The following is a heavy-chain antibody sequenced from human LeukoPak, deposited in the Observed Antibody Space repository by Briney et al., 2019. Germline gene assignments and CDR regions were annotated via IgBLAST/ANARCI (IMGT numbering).Heavy chain of an antibody. J-gene: IGHJ4*02. CDR1: GGSISSSSYY. Sequence: SSETLSLTCTVSGGSISSSSYYWGWIRQPPGKGLEWIGYIYYTGSTNYNPSLKSRVTISVDMSKNQFSLKLSSVTAADTAVYYCARHGYGYKVAWDYWGQGTLVTVSS. V-gene: IGHV4-61*05. D-gene: IGHD5-18*01. CDR2: IYYTGST. CDR3: ARHGYGYKVAWDY.